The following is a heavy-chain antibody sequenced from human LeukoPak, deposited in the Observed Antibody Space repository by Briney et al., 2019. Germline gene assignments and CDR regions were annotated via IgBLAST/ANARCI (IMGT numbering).Heavy chain of an antibody. J-gene: IGHJ4*02. CDR3: ARGYGSGNFWYYFDY. CDR2: ISSSGSTK. D-gene: IGHD3-10*01. V-gene: IGHV3-48*03. Sequence: GGSLRLSCAASGFTFSSYEMNWVRQAPGKGLEWVSYISSSGSTKYYADSVKGRITISRDNAKKSMYLQMNSLRAEDTAVYYCARGYGSGNFWYYFDYWGQGTLVTVSS. CDR1: GFTFSSYE.